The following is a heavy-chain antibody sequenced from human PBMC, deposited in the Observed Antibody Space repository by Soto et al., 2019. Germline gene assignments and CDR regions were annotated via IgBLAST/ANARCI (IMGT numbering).Heavy chain of an antibody. CDR3: AKDPFCGGDCYDAFDI. CDR2: IYSGGST. V-gene: IGHV3-66*01. J-gene: IGHJ3*02. Sequence: GGSLRLSCAASGFTVSSNYMSWVRQAPGKGLEWVSVIYSGGSTYYADSVKGRFTISRDNSKNTLYLQMNSLRAEDTAVYYCAKDPFCGGDCYDAFDIWGQGTMVTVSS. D-gene: IGHD2-21*02. CDR1: GFTVSSNY.